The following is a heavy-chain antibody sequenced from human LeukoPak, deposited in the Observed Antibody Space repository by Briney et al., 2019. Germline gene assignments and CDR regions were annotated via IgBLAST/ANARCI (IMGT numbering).Heavy chain of an antibody. D-gene: IGHD2-2*01. V-gene: IGHV4-61*02. Sequence: PSETLSLTCTVSGGSISSGSYYWSWIRQPAGKGLEWIGRIYTSGSTNYNPSLKSRVTISVDTSKNQFSLKLSSVTAADTAVYYCASGSSTSYYYYYYMDVWGKGTTVTVSS. CDR3: ASGSSTSYYYYYYMDV. CDR2: IYTSGST. J-gene: IGHJ6*03. CDR1: GGSISSGSYY.